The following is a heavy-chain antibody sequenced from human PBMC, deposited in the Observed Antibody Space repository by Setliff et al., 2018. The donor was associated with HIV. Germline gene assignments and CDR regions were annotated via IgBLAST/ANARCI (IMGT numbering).Heavy chain of an antibody. CDR2: IKEDGREK. CDR1: GFTFSSYW. D-gene: IGHD3-16*01. CDR3: AKVFLFGIDVFDI. J-gene: IGHJ3*02. Sequence: GGSLRLSCAASGFTFSSYWMSWVRQAPGKGLEWVANIKEDGREKYYVDSVKGRFTISRDNAKNSLYLQMSSLRAEDTAVYYCAKVFLFGIDVFDIWGQGTMVTVSS. V-gene: IGHV3-7*01.